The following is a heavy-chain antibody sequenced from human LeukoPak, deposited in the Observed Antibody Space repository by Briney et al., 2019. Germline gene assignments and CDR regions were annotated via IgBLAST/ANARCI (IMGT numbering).Heavy chain of an antibody. Sequence: GGSLRLSCAASGFTFSSYSMNWVRQAPGKGLEWVSSISSCSSYIYYADSVKGRFTISRDNSKNILYLQMNSLRAEDTAIYYCAKDQRGYGRIVDYWGEGTLVTISS. V-gene: IGHV3-21*04. D-gene: IGHD3-10*01. CDR3: AKDQRGYGRIVDY. CDR2: ISSCSSYI. CDR1: GFTFSSYS. J-gene: IGHJ4*02.